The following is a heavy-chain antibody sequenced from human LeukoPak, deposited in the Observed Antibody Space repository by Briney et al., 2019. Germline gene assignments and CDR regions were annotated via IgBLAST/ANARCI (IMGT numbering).Heavy chain of an antibody. J-gene: IGHJ4*02. D-gene: IGHD3-16*02. V-gene: IGHV3-23*01. CDR3: AKALVRGPYYFDY. Sequence: GGSLRLSCAASGFTFSSYAMSWVRQAPGKGLEWVSAISGSGGSAYYADSVKGRFTISRDNSKNTLYLQMNSLRAEDTAVYYCAKALVRGPYYFDYWGQGTLVTVSS. CDR1: GFTFSSYA. CDR2: ISGSGGSA.